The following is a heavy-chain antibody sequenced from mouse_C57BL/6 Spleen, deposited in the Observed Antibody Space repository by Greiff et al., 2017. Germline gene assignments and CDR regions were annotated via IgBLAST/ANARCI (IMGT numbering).Heavy chain of an antibody. CDR3: ARGGYYDYDEDYAMDY. Sequence: QVQLQQPGAELVRPGSSVKLSCKASGYTFTSYWMDWVKQRPGQGLEWIGNIYPSDSETHYNQKFKGKATLTVDKSSSTAYMELRSLTSEDTAVYYCARGGYYDYDEDYAMDYWGQGTSVTVSS. D-gene: IGHD2-4*01. V-gene: IGHV1-61*01. J-gene: IGHJ4*01. CDR2: IYPSDSET. CDR1: GYTFTSYW.